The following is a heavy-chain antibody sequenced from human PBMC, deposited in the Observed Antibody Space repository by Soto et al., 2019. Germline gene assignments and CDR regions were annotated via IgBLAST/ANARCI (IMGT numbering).Heavy chain of an antibody. CDR3: ARDFFNVAVTAAENWFAH. J-gene: IGHJ5*02. CDR2: INPANGNT. Sequence: QVQLVQSGAEVKRPGTSVKVSCRASGYSFTEYPIYWVRQAPGQRLEWMGWINPANGNTRYSKNFQGRVTIARDTSANTVYMELSSLRSEDTAVCYCARDFFNVAVTAAENWFAHWGQGTLVTVSS. V-gene: IGHV1-3*01. CDR1: GYSFTEYP. D-gene: IGHD2-21*02.